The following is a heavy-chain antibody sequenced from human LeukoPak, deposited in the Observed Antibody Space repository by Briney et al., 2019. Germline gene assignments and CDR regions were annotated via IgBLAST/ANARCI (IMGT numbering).Heavy chain of an antibody. J-gene: IGHJ4*02. CDR2: ISAYNGNT. CDR3: AILSREVRRGDYWVVDY. D-gene: IGHD4-17*01. V-gene: IGHV1-18*01. CDR1: GYTFTSYG. Sequence: EASVKVSCKASGYTFTSYGISWVRQAPGQGLEWMGWISAYNGNTNYAQKLQGRVTMTTDTSTSTAYMELRSLRSDDTAVYYCAILSREVRRGDYWVVDYWGQGTLVTVSS.